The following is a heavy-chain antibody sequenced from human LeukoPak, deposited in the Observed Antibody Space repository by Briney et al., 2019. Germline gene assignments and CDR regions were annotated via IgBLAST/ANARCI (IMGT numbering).Heavy chain of an antibody. CDR3: AVSSGLLLI. CDR2: MSPNSGNT. Sequence: ASVKVSCKASGYIFTNYDINWVRQATGQGLEWMGWMSPNSGNTGYAQKFQGRVTMTRNTSISTAYMELSSLRSEDTAVYYCAVSSGLLLIWGQGTLVTVSS. CDR1: GYIFTNYD. V-gene: IGHV1-8*01. D-gene: IGHD6-19*01. J-gene: IGHJ4*02.